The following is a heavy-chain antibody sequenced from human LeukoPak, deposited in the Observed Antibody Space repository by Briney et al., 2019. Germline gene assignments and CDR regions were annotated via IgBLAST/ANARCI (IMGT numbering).Heavy chain of an antibody. Sequence: PSETLSLTCTVSGGSISSSSYYWGWIRQPPGKGLEWIGYIYYSGSTNYNPSLKSRVTISVDTSKNQFSLKLSSVTAADTAVYYCARAPFYGDYPDYYYYYMDVWGKGTTVTISS. CDR1: GGSISSSSYY. D-gene: IGHD4-17*01. CDR3: ARAPFYGDYPDYYYYYMDV. V-gene: IGHV4-61*05. CDR2: IYYSGST. J-gene: IGHJ6*03.